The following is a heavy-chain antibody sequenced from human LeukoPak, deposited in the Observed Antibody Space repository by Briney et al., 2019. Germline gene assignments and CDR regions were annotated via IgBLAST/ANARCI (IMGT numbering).Heavy chain of an antibody. D-gene: IGHD1-20*01. J-gene: IGHJ4*02. Sequence: PGGSLRLSCAASGFTFSSYSINWVRQAPGKWLEWVSYIRSSGSIIYYADSVKGRFTISRDKSKNTLYLQTNSLRAEDTAVYYCAVGRNWQTFDCWGQGTLVTVSS. CDR1: GFTFSSYS. CDR3: AVGRNWQTFDC. CDR2: IRSSGSII. V-gene: IGHV3-48*01.